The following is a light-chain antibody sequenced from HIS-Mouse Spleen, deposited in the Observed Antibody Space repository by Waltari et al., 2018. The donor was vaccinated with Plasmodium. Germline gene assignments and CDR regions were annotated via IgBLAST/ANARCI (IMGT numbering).Light chain of an antibody. Sequence: SYELTQPHSVSVSPGQTARNTCSGDAFPKKNASWYQQKSGQAPVLVIYEDSKRPSGIPERFSGSSSGTMATLTISGAQVEDEADYYCYSTDSSGNHRVFGGGTKLTVL. CDR2: EDS. CDR1: AFPKKN. J-gene: IGLJ3*02. V-gene: IGLV3-10*01. CDR3: YSTDSSGNHRV.